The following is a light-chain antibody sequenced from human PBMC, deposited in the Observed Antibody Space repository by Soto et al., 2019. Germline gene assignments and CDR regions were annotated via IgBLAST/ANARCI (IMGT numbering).Light chain of an antibody. CDR3: QQYNNWPS. CDR1: QTVSRN. V-gene: IGKV3-15*01. J-gene: IGKJ5*01. CDR2: DIS. Sequence: EVGITQSPATLSVSPGERAPLSCRASQTVSRNLAWYQQRPGQAPRLLIYDISNRATGVPARLSGSGSETEFTLTIRSLQSEDFAVYFCQQYNNWPSFGQGTRLEI.